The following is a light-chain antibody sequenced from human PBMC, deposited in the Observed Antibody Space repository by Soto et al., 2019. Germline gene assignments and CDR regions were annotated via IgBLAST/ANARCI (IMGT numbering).Light chain of an antibody. CDR1: QSVDIN. CDR3: EQYDGSPRT. Sequence: EIVLTQSPATLSVSPGDRVTLSCRASQSVDINLAWYQQKAGQAPRLLVYGVSNRATGIPNRFSGGGFGTDFTLTISRLEPEDFAVYYCEQYDGSPRTFGQGTKVDIK. V-gene: IGKV3-20*01. J-gene: IGKJ1*01. CDR2: GVS.